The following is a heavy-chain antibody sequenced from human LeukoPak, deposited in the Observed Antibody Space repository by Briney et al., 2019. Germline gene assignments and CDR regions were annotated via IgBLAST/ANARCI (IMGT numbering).Heavy chain of an antibody. V-gene: IGHV3-21*01. J-gene: IGHJ4*02. CDR1: GFTFSSYS. D-gene: IGHD3-10*01. Sequence: PGGSLRLSCAASGFTFSSYSMNWVRQAPGKGLEWVSSISSSSSYIYYADSVKGRSTISRDNAKNSLYLQMNSLRAEDTAVYYCARDLSGSYPDFDYWGQGTLVTVSS. CDR3: ARDLSGSYPDFDY. CDR2: ISSSSSYI.